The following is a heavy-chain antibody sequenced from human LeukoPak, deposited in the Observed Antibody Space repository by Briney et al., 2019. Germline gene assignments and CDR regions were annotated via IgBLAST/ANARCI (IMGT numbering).Heavy chain of an antibody. CDR2: INTNTGNP. CDR3: ARDHGGGWYLDVDY. V-gene: IGHV7-4-1*02. D-gene: IGHD6-19*01. Sequence: ASVKVSCKASGYTFTSYAMNWVRQAPGQGLEWMGWINTNTGNPTYAQGFTGRFVFSLDTSVSTAYLQISSLKAADTAVYYCARDHGGGWYLDVDYWGQGTLVTVSS. CDR1: GYTFTSYA. J-gene: IGHJ4*02.